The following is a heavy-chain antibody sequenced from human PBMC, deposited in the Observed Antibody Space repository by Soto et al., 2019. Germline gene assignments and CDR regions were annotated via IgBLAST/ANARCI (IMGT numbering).Heavy chain of an antibody. D-gene: IGHD3-16*01. V-gene: IGHV5-51*01. CDR1: GYTFTKSW. J-gene: IGHJ6*02. CDR3: ARRSGAYHFALDV. Sequence: EVQLVQSGAEVKKPGESLKISCKTSGYTFTKSWIAWLGQMPGRGLEWMGTIYPGDSDTRYSPSLQGQVTISADKSISTAYLQWSSLNASDTALYYCARRSGAYHFALDVWGQGTSVSVSS. CDR2: IYPGDSDT.